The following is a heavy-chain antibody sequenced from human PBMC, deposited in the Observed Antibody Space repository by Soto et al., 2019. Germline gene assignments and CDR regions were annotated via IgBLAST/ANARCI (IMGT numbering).Heavy chain of an antibody. Sequence: QVQLVQSGAEVKKPGSSVKVSCKASGGTFSSYTISWVRQAPGQGLEWMGRIIPILGRANYAQKFQGRVTITADKATSTAYMELSSLGSQATAVYSCSAGYSSGWSFDYWGQGTLVPVSS. CDR2: IIPILGRA. D-gene: IGHD6-19*01. J-gene: IGHJ4*02. CDR3: SAGYSSGWSFDY. V-gene: IGHV1-69*02. CDR1: GGTFSSYT.